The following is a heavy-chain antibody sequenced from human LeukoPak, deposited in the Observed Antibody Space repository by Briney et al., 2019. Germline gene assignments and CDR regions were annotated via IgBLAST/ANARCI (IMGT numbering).Heavy chain of an antibody. D-gene: IGHD6-19*01. V-gene: IGHV1-18*01. CDR3: ARDPHEFSSGWSHFEY. CDR2: ISAYNGNT. Sequence: GASVKVSCKASGYTFTSYGISWVRQAPGQGLEWMGWISAYNGNTNYAQKLQGRVTMTTDTSTSTADMELRSLRSDDTAVYYCARDPHEFSSGWSHFEYWGQGTLVTVSS. J-gene: IGHJ4*02. CDR1: GYTFTSYG.